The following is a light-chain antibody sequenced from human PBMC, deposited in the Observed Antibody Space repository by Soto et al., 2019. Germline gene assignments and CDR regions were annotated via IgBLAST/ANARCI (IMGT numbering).Light chain of an antibody. J-gene: IGKJ1*01. CDR1: QTISSW. Sequence: DIQMAQSPCSLSASVGDRVTITCRASQTISSWLAWYQQKPGKAPKLLIYKASTLKSGVPSRFSGSGSGTEFTLTISSLQPDDFATYYCQHYNSYSEAFGQGTKVAI. CDR3: QHYNSYSEA. V-gene: IGKV1-5*03. CDR2: KAS.